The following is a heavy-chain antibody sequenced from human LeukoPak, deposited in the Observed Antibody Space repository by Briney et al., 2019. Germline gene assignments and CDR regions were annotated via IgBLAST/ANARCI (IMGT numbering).Heavy chain of an antibody. CDR1: GFTFSAYG. Sequence: GTSLRLSCAASGFTFSAYGMHWVRQAPGKGLEWVAVIWYDGSNKYYADSVKGRFTISRDNSKTALHLRMDSLRAEDTAVYYCAKEGYDSSGYYSSFDYWGQGTLVTVSS. D-gene: IGHD3-22*01. CDR3: AKEGYDSSGYYSSFDY. CDR2: IWYDGSNK. V-gene: IGHV3-33*06. J-gene: IGHJ4*02.